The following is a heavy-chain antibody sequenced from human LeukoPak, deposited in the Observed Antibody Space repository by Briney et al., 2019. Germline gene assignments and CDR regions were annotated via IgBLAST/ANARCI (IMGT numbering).Heavy chain of an antibody. CDR1: GFTFSSYA. CDR3: AKDHGYSSFFDY. Sequence: QPGGSLRLSCAASGFTFSSYAMSWVRQAPGKGLEWVSAISGSGGSTYYADSVKGRFTIPRDNSKNTLYLQMNSLRAEDTAVYYCAKDHGYSSFFDYWGQGTLVTVSS. CDR2: ISGSGGST. D-gene: IGHD5-18*01. V-gene: IGHV3-23*01. J-gene: IGHJ4*02.